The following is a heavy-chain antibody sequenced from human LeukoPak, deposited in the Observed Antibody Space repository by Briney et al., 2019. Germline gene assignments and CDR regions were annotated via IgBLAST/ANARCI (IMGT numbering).Heavy chain of an antibody. CDR2: INHSGST. V-gene: IGHV4-34*01. Sequence: PSETLSLTCAVYDGSFSGYYWSWIRQPPGKGLEWIGEINHSGSTNYNPSLKSRVTISVDTSKNQFSLKLSSVTAADTAVYYCARAHYSSSSAYFDYWGQGTLVTVSS. CDR3: ARAHYSSSSAYFDY. CDR1: DGSFSGYY. J-gene: IGHJ4*02. D-gene: IGHD6-6*01.